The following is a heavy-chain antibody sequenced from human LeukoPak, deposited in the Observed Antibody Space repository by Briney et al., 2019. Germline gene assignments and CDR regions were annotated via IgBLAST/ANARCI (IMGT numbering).Heavy chain of an antibody. CDR2: IREDGSEK. D-gene: IGHD3-16*01. J-gene: IGHJ3*01. Sequence: GGSLRLSCATSKFTFSDYWMSWVRQAPGKGLEWVANIREDGSEKYYVDTVRGRFTISRDNAKKSLYMQMNSLRAEDTAVYYCVRVGGAFDLWGQGTRVSVSS. CDR1: KFTFSDYW. V-gene: IGHV3-7*01. CDR3: VRVGGAFDL.